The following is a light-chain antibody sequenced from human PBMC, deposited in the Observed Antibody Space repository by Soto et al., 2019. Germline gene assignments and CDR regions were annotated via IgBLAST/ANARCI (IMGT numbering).Light chain of an antibody. CDR1: QSVNSN. CDR2: GAS. Sequence: EIVMTQSPATLSVSPGERATLSCRASQSVNSNLAWYQQKPGQAPRLLIYGASTRVAGIPARFSGSGSGTEFSLTISSLQSEDFVVYYCQQYTNRPPDTFGQGTKLEIK. CDR3: QQYTNRPPDT. V-gene: IGKV3-15*01. J-gene: IGKJ2*01.